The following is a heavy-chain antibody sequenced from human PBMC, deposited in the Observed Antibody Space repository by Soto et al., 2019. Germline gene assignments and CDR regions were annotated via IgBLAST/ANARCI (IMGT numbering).Heavy chain of an antibody. D-gene: IGHD6-13*01. CDR1: GYTFTYYY. J-gene: IGHJ5*02. Sequence: VASVKVSSKAPGYTFTYYYIHLVRQSPGQGLEWMGWMSSYNGITHYAPKFQGRVTLTRDTSINTAFMELSRLRSDHSAMYYCARDLKTWSCIGPLRQLVRWFDNWGQGTLVTVSS. CDR3: ARDLKTWSCIGPLRQLVRWFDN. CDR2: MSSYNGIT. V-gene: IGHV1-2*02.